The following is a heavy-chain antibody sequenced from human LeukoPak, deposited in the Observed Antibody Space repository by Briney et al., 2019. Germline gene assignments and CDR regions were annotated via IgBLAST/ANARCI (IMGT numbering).Heavy chain of an antibody. CDR2: IYPSDSDT. V-gene: IGHV5-51*01. Sequence: GESLKISCQASGYPFTTSWIGWMRQRPGTGLEWMAIIYPSDSDTRYNPSFQGQVTISADKSINTAYLSWSSLKASDSAIYYCAKPGYSASFELWGQGPTVTVSS. J-gene: IGHJ3*01. D-gene: IGHD5-12*01. CDR3: AKPGYSASFEL. CDR1: GYPFTTSW.